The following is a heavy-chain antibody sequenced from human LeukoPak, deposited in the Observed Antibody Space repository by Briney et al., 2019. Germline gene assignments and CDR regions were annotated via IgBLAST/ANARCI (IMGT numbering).Heavy chain of an antibody. V-gene: IGHV3-48*03. CDR2: ISGSGSTI. CDR3: ARDQAHAFDI. CDR1: GFTFSSYE. J-gene: IGHJ3*02. Sequence: GGSLRLSCAASGFTFSSYEMNWVRQAPGKGLEWVSYISGSGSTIYYADSVKGRFTISRDNAKNSLYLQMNSLRAEDTALYYCARDQAHAFDIWGQGTMVTVSS.